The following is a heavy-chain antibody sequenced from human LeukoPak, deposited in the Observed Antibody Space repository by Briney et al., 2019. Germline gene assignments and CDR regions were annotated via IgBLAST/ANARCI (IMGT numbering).Heavy chain of an antibody. V-gene: IGHV4-39*07. J-gene: IGHJ5*02. CDR2: IYYSGST. CDR1: GGSISSSSYY. Sequence: SETLSLTCTVSGGSISSSSYYWGWIRQPPGKGLEWIGSIYYSGSTYYNPSLKSRVTISVDTSKNQFSLKLSSVTAADTAVYYCARGDQANWFDPWGQGTLVTVSS. D-gene: IGHD2-2*01. CDR3: ARGDQANWFDP.